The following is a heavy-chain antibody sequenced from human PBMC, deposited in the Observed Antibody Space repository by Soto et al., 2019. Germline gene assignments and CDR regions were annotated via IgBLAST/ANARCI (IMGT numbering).Heavy chain of an antibody. CDR1: GFAFSCRG. D-gene: IGHD5-12*01. Sequence: GGSLRLYCGGSGFAFSCRGMPCHHQAPGKGLEWVAVIWYDGSNKYYADSVKGRFTISRDNSKNTLYLQMNSLRAEDTAVYYCARSATSDLLAFAIWGQGTMVTVSS. V-gene: IGHV3-33*01. CDR3: ARSATSDLLAFAI. CDR2: IWYDGSNK. J-gene: IGHJ3*02.